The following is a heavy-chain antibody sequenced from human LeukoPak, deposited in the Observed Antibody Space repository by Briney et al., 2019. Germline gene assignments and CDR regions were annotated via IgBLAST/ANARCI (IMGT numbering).Heavy chain of an antibody. CDR3: AKGPESSWFDP. V-gene: IGHV4-59*08. D-gene: IGHD2/OR15-2a*01. CDR2: IYYSGST. CDR1: GGSIGSYY. J-gene: IGHJ5*02. Sequence: SETLSLTCTVSGGSIGSYYWSWIRQPPGKGLEWIGYIYYSGSTNYNPSLKSRVTISVDTSKNQFSLKLSSVTAADTAVYYCAKGPESSWFDPWGQGTLVTVSS.